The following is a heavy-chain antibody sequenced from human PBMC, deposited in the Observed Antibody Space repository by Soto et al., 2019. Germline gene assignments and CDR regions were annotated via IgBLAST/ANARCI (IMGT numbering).Heavy chain of an antibody. V-gene: IGHV3-21*01. CDR1: GFTFSSYS. CDR2: ISSSSSYI. D-gene: IGHD6-13*01. J-gene: IGHJ4*02. CDR3: ASGDLIAAAANFDY. Sequence: EVQLVESGGGLVKPGGSLRLSCAASGFTFSSYSMNWVRQAPGKGLEWVSSISSSSSYIYYADSVKGRFTISRDNAKNSLYLQMNSLGAEDTAVYYCASGDLIAAAANFDYWGQGTLVTVSS.